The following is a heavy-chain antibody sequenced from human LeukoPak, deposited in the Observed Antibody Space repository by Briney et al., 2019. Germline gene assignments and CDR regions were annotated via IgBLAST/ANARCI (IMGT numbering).Heavy chain of an antibody. CDR2: ISTGSSTT. CDR1: ECAFSTYN. CDR3: ARVAAGYSVNYFDY. J-gene: IGHJ4*02. V-gene: IGHV3-48*02. Sequence: GECLRLSCAASECAFSTYNMNWVRKAPWKGLEWVSYISTGSSTTYYADSVKGRFTISRDNVENSLYLQMNSLRDEDTAVYYCARVAAGYSVNYFDYWGQGTLVTVSS. D-gene: IGHD4-23*01.